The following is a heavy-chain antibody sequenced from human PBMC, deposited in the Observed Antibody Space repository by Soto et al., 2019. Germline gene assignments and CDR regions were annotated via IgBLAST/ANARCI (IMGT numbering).Heavy chain of an antibody. CDR2: ISSSSSTI. CDR3: ARVPRSTTVVRQLNYGMDV. CDR1: GFTFSRYS. V-gene: IGHV3-48*01. Sequence: EVQLVESGGGLVQPGGSLRLSCAASGFTFSRYSMNWVRQAPGKGLEWVSYISSSSSTIYYAGTVKGRFPISRDNAKNSLYLQMNILRVEDTAVNYGARVPRSTTVVRQLNYGMDVWGQGTTVTVSS. D-gene: IGHD4-4*01. J-gene: IGHJ6*02.